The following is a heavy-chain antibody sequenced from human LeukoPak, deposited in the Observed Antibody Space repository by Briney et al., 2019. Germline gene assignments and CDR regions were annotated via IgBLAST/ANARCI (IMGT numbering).Heavy chain of an antibody. J-gene: IGHJ3*02. V-gene: IGHV1-46*01. CDR2: INPSGGST. D-gene: IGHD6-13*01. CDR1: GYTFTSYY. Sequence: ASVKVSCKASGYTFTSYYMHWVRQAPGQGLEWMGIINPSGGSTSYAQKFQGRVTITRNTSISTAYMELSSLRSEDTAVYYCARGRSSSWYFFAFDIWGQGTMVTVSS. CDR3: ARGRSSSWYFFAFDI.